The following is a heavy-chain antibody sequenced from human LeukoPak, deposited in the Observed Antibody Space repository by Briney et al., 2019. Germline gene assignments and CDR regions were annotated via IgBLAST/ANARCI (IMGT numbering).Heavy chain of an antibody. D-gene: IGHD5-24*01. CDR1: GGSISSYY. CDR2: IYYSGST. V-gene: IGHV4-59*01. Sequence: TSETLSLTCTVSGGSISSYYWTWIRQPPGKGLEWIGYIYYSGSTNYNPSLKSRVTISVDTSKNQFSLKLSSVTAADTAVYYCAREGDGYNIFFDYWGQGTLVTVSS. J-gene: IGHJ4*02. CDR3: AREGDGYNIFFDY.